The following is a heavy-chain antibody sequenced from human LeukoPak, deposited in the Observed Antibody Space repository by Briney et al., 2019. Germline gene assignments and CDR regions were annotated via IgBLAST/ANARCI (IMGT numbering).Heavy chain of an antibody. CDR3: TTDLRQWLHFDY. Sequence: GGSLRLSCAASGFTFSNAWMSWVRQAPGKGLEWVGRIKSKTDGGTTDYAAPVKGRFTISRDDSKNTLYLQMNSLKTEDTAVYYCTTDLRQWLHFDYWGQGTLVTVSS. CDR1: GFTFSNAW. V-gene: IGHV3-15*01. D-gene: IGHD6-19*01. CDR2: IKSKTDGGTT. J-gene: IGHJ4*02.